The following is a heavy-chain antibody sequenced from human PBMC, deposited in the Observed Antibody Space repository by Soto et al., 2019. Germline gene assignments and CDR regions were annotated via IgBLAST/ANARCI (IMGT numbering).Heavy chain of an antibody. CDR3: ARVRYGDY. D-gene: IGHD1-1*01. J-gene: IGHJ4*02. V-gene: IGHV1-18*01. Sequence: QVHLVQSGAEVKKPGASVKVSCKASGYTFTSYGITWVRQAPGQGLEWMGWISAHNSNTDYAQKLQGRVIVTRDTSTSSAYMELRSLISDDTGVYYWARVRYGDYWGQGALVTVSS. CDR1: GYTFTSYG. CDR2: ISAHNSNT.